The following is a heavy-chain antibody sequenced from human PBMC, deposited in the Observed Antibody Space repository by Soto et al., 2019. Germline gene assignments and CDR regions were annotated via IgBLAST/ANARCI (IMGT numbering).Heavy chain of an antibody. D-gene: IGHD6-19*01. J-gene: IGHJ6*02. CDR1: GVTFSSYA. V-gene: IGHV1-69*13. CDR3: ARDVIAVDTADYGMDV. CDR2: IIPIFGTA. Sequence: ASVKVSCKASGVTFSSYAISWVRQAPGQGLEWMGGIIPIFGTANYAQKFQGRVTITADESTSTAYMELSSLRSEDTAVYYCARDVIAVDTADYGMDVWGQGTTVTVSS.